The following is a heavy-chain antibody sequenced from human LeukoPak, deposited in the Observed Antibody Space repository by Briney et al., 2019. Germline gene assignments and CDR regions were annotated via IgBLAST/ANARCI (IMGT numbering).Heavy chain of an antibody. V-gene: IGHV3-23*01. CDR2: ISYSGGTT. J-gene: IGHJ4*02. D-gene: IGHD6-13*01. Sequence: QPGGSLRLSCAASGLSFSRADMAWVRQAPGRGLEWVSSISYSGGTTFYSDAVKGRFTISRDNSKNTLYLQMNSLRAEDTAVYYCAKLAAAYPLFDYWGQGTLVTVSS. CDR3: AKLAAAYPLFDY. CDR1: GLSFSRAD.